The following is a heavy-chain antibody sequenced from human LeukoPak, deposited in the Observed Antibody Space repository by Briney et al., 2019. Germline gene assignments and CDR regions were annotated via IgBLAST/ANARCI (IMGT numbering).Heavy chain of an antibody. CDR2: INPNSGGT. CDR3: VREAVDTAPAGYFDY. D-gene: IGHD5-18*01. V-gene: IGHV1-2*02. J-gene: IGHJ4*02. CDR1: GYTFTGYY. Sequence: ASVKVSCKASGYTFTGYYMHWVRQAPGQGLEWMGWINPNSGGTNYAQKFQGRVTMTRDTSISTAYMELSRLRSDDTAVYYCVREAVDTAPAGYFDYWGQGTLVTVSS.